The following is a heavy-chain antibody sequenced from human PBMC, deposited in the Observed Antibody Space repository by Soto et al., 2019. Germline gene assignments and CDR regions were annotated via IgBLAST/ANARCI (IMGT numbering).Heavy chain of an antibody. V-gene: IGHV3-23*01. Sequence: GESLRLSCAASGFTISSYTMTWVRQASGKGLEWVSAITGSGTNTYYADPVKGRFTISTDKSTNTLYLQMSSLRAEDTAIYYCAKDDPGDFYSYYGLDVWGQGTTVTVSS. J-gene: IGHJ6*02. CDR1: GFTISSYT. CDR3: AKDDPGDFYSYYGLDV. D-gene: IGHD2-21*02. CDR2: ITGSGTNT.